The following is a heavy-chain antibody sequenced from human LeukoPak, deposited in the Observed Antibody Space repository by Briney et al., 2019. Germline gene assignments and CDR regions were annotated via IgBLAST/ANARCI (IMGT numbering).Heavy chain of an antibody. J-gene: IGHJ3*02. CDR3: ARASNRVYDAFDI. V-gene: IGHV1-8*01. Sequence: ASVKVSCKASGYTFTSYDINWVRQATGQGLEWMGWMNPNSGNTGYAQKFQGRVTMTRNTSISTAYMELSSLRSEDTAVYCCARASNRVYDAFDIWGQGTMVTVSS. D-gene: IGHD6-13*01. CDR2: MNPNSGNT. CDR1: GYTFTSYD.